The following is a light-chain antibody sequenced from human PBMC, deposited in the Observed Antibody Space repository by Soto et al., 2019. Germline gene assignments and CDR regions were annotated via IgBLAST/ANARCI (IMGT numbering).Light chain of an antibody. CDR1: TSDIGTYNF. Sequence: QSVLTQPASVSGSPGQSITISCTGTTSDIGTYNFVSWYQQHPGKAPKLMICEVSNRPSGVSNRFSGSKSGNTASLTISGLQPDDEADYYCCSYRSDNTLVFGGGTKVTVL. V-gene: IGLV2-14*01. CDR3: CSYRSDNTLV. CDR2: EVS. J-gene: IGLJ3*02.